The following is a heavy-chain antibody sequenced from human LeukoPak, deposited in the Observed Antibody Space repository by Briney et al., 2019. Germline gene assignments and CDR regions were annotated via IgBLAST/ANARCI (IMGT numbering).Heavy chain of an antibody. CDR2: IRYDGRNK. V-gene: IGHV3-30*02. Sequence: GGSLRLSCAASGFTFSSYGMHWVRQAPGKGLEWVAFIRYDGRNKYYEDFVKGRFTISRDNSKNTLYLQMNSLRAEDTAVYYCARRSYCGGDCYGSDAFDIWGQGTMVTVSS. J-gene: IGHJ3*02. CDR3: ARRSYCGGDCYGSDAFDI. D-gene: IGHD2-21*02. CDR1: GFTFSSYG.